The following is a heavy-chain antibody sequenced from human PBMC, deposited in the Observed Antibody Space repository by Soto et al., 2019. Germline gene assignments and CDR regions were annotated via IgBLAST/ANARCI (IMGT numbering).Heavy chain of an antibody. D-gene: IGHD3-3*01. Sequence: EVQLLESGGGLVQPGGSLRLSCAASGFTFSSYAMSWVRQAPGKGLEWVSAISGSGDRTYYADSVKGRYTISRDNSRKTLYMQKNSLRGEDTAVYFCAKMSGPPHWGQGTLVTVSS. CDR2: ISGSGDRT. CDR1: GFTFSSYA. V-gene: IGHV3-23*01. CDR3: AKMSGPPH. J-gene: IGHJ4*02.